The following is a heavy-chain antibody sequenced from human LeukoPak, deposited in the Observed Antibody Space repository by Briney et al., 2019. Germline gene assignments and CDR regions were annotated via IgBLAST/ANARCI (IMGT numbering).Heavy chain of an antibody. Sequence: GASVKVSCKVSGYTLTELSMHWVRQAPGKGLEWMGGFDPEDGETIYAQKFQGRVTMTEDTSTDTAYMELSSLRSEDTAVYYCATILDSYCSGGSCYSGGFDYWGQGTLVTVSS. CDR3: ATILDSYCSGGSCYSGGFDY. CDR2: FDPEDGET. D-gene: IGHD2-15*01. J-gene: IGHJ4*02. V-gene: IGHV1-24*01. CDR1: GYTLTELS.